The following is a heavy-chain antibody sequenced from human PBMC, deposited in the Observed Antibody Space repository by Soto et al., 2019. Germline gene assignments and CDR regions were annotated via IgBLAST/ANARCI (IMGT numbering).Heavy chain of an antibody. V-gene: IGHV1-3*01. CDR1: GYTFTSYA. CDR2: INAGNGNT. CDR3: ARAIVVVVAATPGAFDI. D-gene: IGHD2-15*01. J-gene: IGHJ3*02. Sequence: ASVKVSCKASGYTFTSYAMHWVRQAPGQRLEWMGWINAGNGNTKYSQKFQGRVTITRDTSASTAYMELSSLRSEDTAVYYCARAIVVVVAATPGAFDIWGQGTMVTVSS.